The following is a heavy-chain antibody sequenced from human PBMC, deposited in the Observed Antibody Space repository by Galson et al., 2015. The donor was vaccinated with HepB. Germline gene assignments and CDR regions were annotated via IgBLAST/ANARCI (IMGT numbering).Heavy chain of an antibody. V-gene: IGHV3-7*01. CDR3: ARDCTYGGVVGYYGMDV. CDR2: IKQDGSEK. J-gene: IGHJ6*02. CDR1: GFTFSSYW. D-gene: IGHD3-16*01. Sequence: SLRLSCAASGFTFSSYWMSWVRQAPGKGLEWVANIKQDGSEKYYVDSVKGRFTISRDNAKNSLYLQMNSLRAEDTAVYYCARDCTYGGVVGYYGMDVWGQGTTATVSS.